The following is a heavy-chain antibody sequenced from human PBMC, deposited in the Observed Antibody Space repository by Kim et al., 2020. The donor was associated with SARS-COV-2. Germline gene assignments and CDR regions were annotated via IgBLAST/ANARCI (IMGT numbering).Heavy chain of an antibody. V-gene: IGHV3-30*04. J-gene: IGHJ6*01. CDR1: GFSFSDYT. CDR3: ARISESFEMLTTRHDYYG. Sequence: GGSLRLSCVGSGFSFSDYTIHWVRQAPGKGLEWVAVISIDRSDKYYGDSVKGRFTISRDNSKNTVYLQMNSLRAEDTAVYYCARISESFEMLTTRHDYYG. CDR2: ISIDRSDK. D-gene: IGHD3-9*01.